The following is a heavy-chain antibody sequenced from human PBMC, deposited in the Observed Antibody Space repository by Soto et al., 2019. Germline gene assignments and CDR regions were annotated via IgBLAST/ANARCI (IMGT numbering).Heavy chain of an antibody. CDR3: ASSSPASDY. D-gene: IGHD3-10*01. Sequence: EVQLLESGGGLVQPGGSLRLSCAASGFTFSRFAMSWVRQAPGKGLEWVSAISGSGDTTYYSDSVKGRLTISRDNSKNTLYLQMNSRRDEDRAVYYCASSSPASDYWGQGTLVTVS. V-gene: IGHV3-23*01. CDR1: GFTFSRFA. J-gene: IGHJ4*02. CDR2: ISGSGDTT.